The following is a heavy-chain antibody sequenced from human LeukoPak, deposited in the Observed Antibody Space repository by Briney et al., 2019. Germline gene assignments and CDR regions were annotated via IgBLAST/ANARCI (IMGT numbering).Heavy chain of an antibody. Sequence: GGSLRLSCAASGFTFSDYYMSWVRQAPGKGLEWVSYISSSGSTIYYADSVKGRFTISRDNAKNSLYLQMNSLRAEDTAVYYGARERAPCRMVIGYYYYMDVWGKGITVTVFS. D-gene: IGHD2-21*01. CDR2: ISSSGSTI. CDR3: ARERAPCRMVIGYYYYMDV. CDR1: GFTFSDYY. J-gene: IGHJ6*03. V-gene: IGHV3-11*01.